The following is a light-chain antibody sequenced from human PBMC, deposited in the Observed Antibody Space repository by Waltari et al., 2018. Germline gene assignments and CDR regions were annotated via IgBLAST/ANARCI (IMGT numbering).Light chain of an antibody. J-gene: IGKJ3*01. CDR3: QQHYDTPLT. CDR1: QSVFYNSNNKNY. CDR2: WAS. V-gene: IGKV4-1*01. Sequence: DIVMTQSPDSLAVSLGERATINCKSSQSVFYNSNNKNYLAWYQHKPGQPPKLLIYWASTRESGVPDRFSGSGSGTEFTLTISSLQAEDVAVYYCQQHYDTPLTFGPGTKVDVK.